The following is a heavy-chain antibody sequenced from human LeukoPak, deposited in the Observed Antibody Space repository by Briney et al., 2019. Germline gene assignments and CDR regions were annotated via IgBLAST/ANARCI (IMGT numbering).Heavy chain of an antibody. CDR1: GGSIFSYY. Sequence: SETLSLTCTVAGGSIFSYYWSWIRQPPGKGREWMGYIYYSGSTNYNPSLKSRVTISVDTSKNQFSLRVSAVTAADTAVYYCARHLNNCGDDCYIFDYWGQGTLVTVSS. D-gene: IGHD2-21*01. V-gene: IGHV4-59*08. CDR2: IYYSGST. CDR3: ARHLNNCGDDCYIFDY. J-gene: IGHJ4*02.